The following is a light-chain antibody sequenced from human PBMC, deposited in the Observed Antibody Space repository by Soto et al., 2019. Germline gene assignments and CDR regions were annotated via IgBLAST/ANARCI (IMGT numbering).Light chain of an antibody. CDR2: DVS. V-gene: IGLV2-14*01. CDR3: SSYTSSSTLV. J-gene: IGLJ1*01. Sequence: QSALTQPASVSGSTGQSITISCTGTSSDVGGYNYVSWYQQHPGKAPKLMIYDVSNRPSGVSNRFSGSKSGNTASLTISGLQDEDEADYYCSSYTSSSTLVFGTGTKVTV. CDR1: SSDVGGYNY.